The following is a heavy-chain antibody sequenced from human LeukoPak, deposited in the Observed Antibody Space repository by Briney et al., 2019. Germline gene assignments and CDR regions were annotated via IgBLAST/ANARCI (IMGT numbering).Heavy chain of an antibody. V-gene: IGHV4-4*02. J-gene: IGHJ4*02. CDR1: GGSISSINW. CDR2: IYHSGST. Sequence: PSGTLSLTCAVSGGSISSINWWSWVRQPPGKGLEWIGEIYHSGSTNYNPSLKSRVTISVDKSKNQFSLKLSSVTAEDTAVYYCARDSNYYDSSGYYYFDYWGQGTLVSVSS. CDR3: ARDSNYYDSSGYYYFDY. D-gene: IGHD3-22*01.